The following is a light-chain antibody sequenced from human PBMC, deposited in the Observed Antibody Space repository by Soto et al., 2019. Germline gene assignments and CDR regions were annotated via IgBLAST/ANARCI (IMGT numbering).Light chain of an antibody. J-gene: IGKJ3*01. V-gene: IGKV3-20*01. CDR3: QHYDNSPPSVT. CDR2: GAS. Sequence: EIVLTQSPDTLSLSPGERATLSCRASQSVSSYYLVWYQQKPGQAPRLLIYGASRRATGIPDRFSGSGSGTDFILTISRLEPEDFAVYYCQHYDNSPPSVTFGPGTKVDIK. CDR1: QSVSSYY.